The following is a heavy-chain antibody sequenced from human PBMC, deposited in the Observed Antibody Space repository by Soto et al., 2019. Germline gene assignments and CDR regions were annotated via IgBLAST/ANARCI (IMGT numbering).Heavy chain of an antibody. J-gene: IGHJ6*02. Sequence: SETLSLTCAVYGGSFSGYYWSWIRQPPGKGLEWIGEINHSGSTNYNPSLKSRVTISVDTSKNQFSLKLSSVTAADTAVYYCARGSHYYGSGSYYLGNYYYYGMDVWGQGTTVTVSS. CDR1: GGSFSGYY. D-gene: IGHD3-10*01. CDR3: ARGSHYYGSGSYYLGNYYYYGMDV. CDR2: INHSGST. V-gene: IGHV4-34*01.